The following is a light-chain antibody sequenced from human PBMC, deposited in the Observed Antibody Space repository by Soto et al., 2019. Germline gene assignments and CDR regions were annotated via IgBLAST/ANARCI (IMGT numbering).Light chain of an antibody. Sequence: QAVVTQPPSVSAAPGQKVTISCSGSSSNIGNNFVSWYQQLPGTAPKLLIYDNNKRPSGIPDRFSGSKSGTSATLGISGLQTGDEADYYCGTWDSSLSGALFGGGTKVTVL. V-gene: IGLV1-51*01. CDR2: DNN. CDR1: SSNIGNNF. J-gene: IGLJ2*01. CDR3: GTWDSSLSGAL.